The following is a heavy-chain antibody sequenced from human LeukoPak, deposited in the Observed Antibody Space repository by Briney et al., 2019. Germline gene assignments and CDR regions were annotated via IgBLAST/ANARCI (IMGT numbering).Heavy chain of an antibody. D-gene: IGHD1-26*01. Sequence: PGGSLRLSCAASGFTFRSYSMNWVRQAPGKGLEGVSSTSSSSSYIYYADSVKGRFTISRDNPKNSLYLQMNSLRAEDTAVYYCAREGSLGAFDIWGQGTMVTVSS. CDR3: AREGSLGAFDI. V-gene: IGHV3-21*01. J-gene: IGHJ3*02. CDR1: GFTFRSYS. CDR2: TSSSSSYI.